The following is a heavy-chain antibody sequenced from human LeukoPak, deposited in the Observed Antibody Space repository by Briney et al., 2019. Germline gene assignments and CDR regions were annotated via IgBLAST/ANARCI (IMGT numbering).Heavy chain of an antibody. CDR3: ARGLRVLRYFDY. Sequence: PSETLSLTCTVSGYSISSGYYWGWILQPPGKGLEWIGSIYHSGSTYYNPSLKSRVTISVDTSNNQFSLKLSSVTAADTAVYYCARGLRVLRYFDYWGQGTLVTVSS. CDR1: GYSISSGYY. D-gene: IGHD3-3*01. J-gene: IGHJ4*02. CDR2: IYHSGST. V-gene: IGHV4-38-2*02.